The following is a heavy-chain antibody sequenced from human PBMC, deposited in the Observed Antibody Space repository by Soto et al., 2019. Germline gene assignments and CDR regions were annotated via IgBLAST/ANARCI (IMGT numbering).Heavy chain of an antibody. CDR3: ATNSDSHGLYFLH. CDR2: MYFSGRT. D-gene: IGHD3-22*01. V-gene: IGHV4-39*01. CDR1: GVSIRDTHC. Sequence: QVQLQESGPGPVRPSETLSLICSVSGVSIRDTHCWGWIRQPPGKGLEWVGSMYFSGRTYYNPSLQSRVTISVDSSKNHFSLQLSSVTAADTAIYYCATNSDSHGLYFLHWGQGTLATVSS. J-gene: IGHJ4*02.